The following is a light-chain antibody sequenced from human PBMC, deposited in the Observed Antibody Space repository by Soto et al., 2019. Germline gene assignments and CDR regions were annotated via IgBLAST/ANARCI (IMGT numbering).Light chain of an antibody. J-gene: IGKJ5*01. CDR2: VAS. Sequence: IQRTQSPSTLSASVGDRLTLTWQASQTICSWLAWSKQKPGKAPKLLSNVASTLQSGVPSRFSGSGSGTDFTLAISSLQPADFETYYCQQSSSTPQTFGGGTRLEIK. CDR3: QQSSSTPQT. CDR1: QTICSW. V-gene: IGKV1-39*01.